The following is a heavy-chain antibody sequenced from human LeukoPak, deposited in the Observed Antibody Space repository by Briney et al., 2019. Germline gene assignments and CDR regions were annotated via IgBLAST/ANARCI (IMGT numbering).Heavy chain of an antibody. CDR3: ARRYAPFGIGGYYYMGV. D-gene: IGHD2-15*01. CDR2: IIPIFGTA. Sequence: SVKVSCKASGGTFSSYTITWVRQAPGHGLEWMGGIIPIFGTANYAQKFQGRVTITADESTSTAYMELSSLRSEDTAVFYCARRYAPFGIGGYYYMGVWGKGTTVTVSS. J-gene: IGHJ6*03. V-gene: IGHV1-69*13. CDR1: GGTFSSYT.